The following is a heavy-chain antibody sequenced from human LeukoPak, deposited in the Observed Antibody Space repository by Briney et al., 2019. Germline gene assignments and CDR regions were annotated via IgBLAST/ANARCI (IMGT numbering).Heavy chain of an antibody. CDR2: ISTSSRT. Sequence: GGSLRLSCAASGFTFSSYAMSWVRQAPGKGLEWVSLISTSSRTHYADSMKGRFTISRDNSRNTLYLQINSLRAEDTAVYYCAKDLDSTGSWPPEYFQHWGQGSLVTVSS. J-gene: IGHJ1*01. V-gene: IGHV3-23*01. CDR3: AKDLDSTGSWPPEYFQH. D-gene: IGHD3-22*01. CDR1: GFTFSSYA.